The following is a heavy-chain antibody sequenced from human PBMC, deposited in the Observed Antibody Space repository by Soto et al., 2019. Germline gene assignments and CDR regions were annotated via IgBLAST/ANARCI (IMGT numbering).Heavy chain of an antibody. CDR2: ISDSGST. J-gene: IGHJ4*02. V-gene: IGHV3-23*01. CDR1: GFTFSTYA. CDR3: AKNKGGRDSSRTSCLYSFDY. Sequence: EVQLLESGGGLAQPGGSLRLSCAASGFTFSTYAMSWVRQAAGKGLEWVSTISDSGSTYYADSVKGRFTISRDNSKNTLYQEMNSLRADDTAVYYCAKNKGGRDSSRTSCLYSFDYWGQGTLVTVSS. D-gene: IGHD2-2*01.